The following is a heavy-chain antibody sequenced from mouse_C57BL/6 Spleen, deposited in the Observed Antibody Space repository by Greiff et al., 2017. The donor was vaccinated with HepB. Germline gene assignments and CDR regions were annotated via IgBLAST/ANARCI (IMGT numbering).Heavy chain of an antibody. D-gene: IGHD1-1*01. J-gene: IGHJ2*01. CDR3: TRVYYYGSSNY. V-gene: IGHV1-15*01. CDR2: IDPETGGT. CDR1: GYTFTDYE. Sequence: QVQLKESGAELVRPGASVTLSCKASGYTFTDYEMHWVKQTPVHGLEWIGAIDPETGGTAYNQKFKGKAILTADKSSSTAYMELRSLTSEDSAVYYCTRVYYYGSSNYWGQGTTLTVSS.